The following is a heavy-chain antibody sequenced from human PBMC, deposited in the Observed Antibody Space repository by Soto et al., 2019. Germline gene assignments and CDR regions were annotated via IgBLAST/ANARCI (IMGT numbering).Heavy chain of an antibody. D-gene: IGHD6-13*01. Sequence: PAGSLRLSFAASGFTFSSYAMSWVRQAPGKGLEWVSAISGSGGSTYYADSVKGRFTIYRDNSKNTLYLQMNSLRAEDTAVYYCAKWQGPKLVPGPYRPLSYGMDVWGQGTTVTVSS. J-gene: IGHJ6*02. CDR2: ISGSGGST. V-gene: IGHV3-23*01. CDR3: AKWQGPKLVPGPYRPLSYGMDV. CDR1: GFTFSSYA.